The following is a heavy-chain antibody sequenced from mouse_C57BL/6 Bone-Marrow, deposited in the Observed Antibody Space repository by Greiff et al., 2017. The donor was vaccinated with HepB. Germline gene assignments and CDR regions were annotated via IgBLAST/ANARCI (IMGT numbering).Heavy chain of an antibody. D-gene: IGHD1-1*01. V-gene: IGHV1-19*01. CDR2: INPYNGGT. CDR3: ANGSSLGYYAMDY. Sequence: EVQLQQSGPVLVKPGASVKMSCKASGYTFTDYYMNWVKQSHGKSLEWIGVINPYNGGTSYNQKFKGKATLTVDKSSSTAYMELNSLTSEDSAVYYCANGSSLGYYAMDYWGQGTSVTVSS. CDR1: GYTFTDYY. J-gene: IGHJ4*01.